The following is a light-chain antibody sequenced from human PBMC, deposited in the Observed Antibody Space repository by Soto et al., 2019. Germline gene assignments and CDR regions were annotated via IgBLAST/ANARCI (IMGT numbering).Light chain of an antibody. CDR3: QQYGSSPCT. J-gene: IGKJ2*02. CDR2: GAS. V-gene: IGKV3-20*01. Sequence: EIVLTQSPGTLSLSPGERAALSCRASQSVSSSYLACYQQKPRQAPRLLVYGASSRATGIPDRFSGSGSGTDFTLTISSLEPEDFAVYYCQQYGSSPCTFGQGTKLEIK. CDR1: QSVSSSY.